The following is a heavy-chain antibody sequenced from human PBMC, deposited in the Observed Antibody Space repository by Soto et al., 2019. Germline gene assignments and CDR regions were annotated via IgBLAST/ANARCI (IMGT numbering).Heavy chain of an antibody. CDR2: IYSGGST. CDR3: AKAGGSGSYYADRHYFFDY. D-gene: IGHD3-10*01. Sequence: GGSLRLSCAASGFTVSSNYMSWVRQAPGKGLEWVSVIYSGGSTYYADSVQGRFSISRDNSKNTLSLQVNSLRAEDTAIYYCAKAGGSGSYYADRHYFFDYWGQGTLVIVSS. CDR1: GFTVSSNY. V-gene: IGHV3-66*01. J-gene: IGHJ4*02.